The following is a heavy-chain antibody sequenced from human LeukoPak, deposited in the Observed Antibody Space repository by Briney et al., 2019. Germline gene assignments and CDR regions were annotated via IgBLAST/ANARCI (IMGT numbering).Heavy chain of an antibody. D-gene: IGHD3-3*01. V-gene: IGHV3-30*04. CDR1: GFTFSSYA. Sequence: GGSLRLSCAASGFTFSSYAMHWVRQAPGKGLEWVAVISYDGSNKYYADSVKGRFTISRDNSKNTLYLQMNSLRAEDTAVYYCASVLRFLEFDPWGQGTLVTVSS. CDR3: ASVLRFLEFDP. CDR2: ISYDGSNK. J-gene: IGHJ5*02.